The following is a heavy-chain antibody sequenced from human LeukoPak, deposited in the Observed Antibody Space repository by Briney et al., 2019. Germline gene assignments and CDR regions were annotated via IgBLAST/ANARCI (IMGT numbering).Heavy chain of an antibody. CDR2: INHSGST. D-gene: IGHD2-15*01. CDR1: GGSFSGYY. V-gene: IGHV4-34*01. Sequence: PSETLSLTCAAYGGSFSGYYWSWIRQPPGKGLEWIGEINHSGSTNYNPSLKSRVTISVDTSKNQFSLKLSSVTAADTAVYYCARAIGSSIIVVGAALGWFDPWGQGTLVTVSS. J-gene: IGHJ5*02. CDR3: ARAIGSSIIVVGAALGWFDP.